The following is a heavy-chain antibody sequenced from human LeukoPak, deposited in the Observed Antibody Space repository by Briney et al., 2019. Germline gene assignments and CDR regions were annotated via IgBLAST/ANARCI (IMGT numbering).Heavy chain of an antibody. D-gene: IGHD1-26*01. J-gene: IGHJ4*02. CDR2: VYTSGST. CDR3: AGRDH. V-gene: IGHV4-4*07. CDR1: GGSISSYY. Sequence: PSQTLSLTCTVSGGSISSYYWSWIRQPAGKGLEWIGRVYTSGSTNYNPSFRSRVTMSVDTSKNQLSLKLSSVTAADTAVYYCAGRDHWGQGTLVTVSS.